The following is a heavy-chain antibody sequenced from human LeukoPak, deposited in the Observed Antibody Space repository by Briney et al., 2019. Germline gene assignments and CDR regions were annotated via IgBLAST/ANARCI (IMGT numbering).Heavy chain of an antibody. CDR2: IYYSGST. J-gene: IGHJ4*02. D-gene: IGHD3-16*01. CDR3: ARSKEGVDY. CDR1: GGSISSHY. Sequence: SETLSLTCTVSGGSISSHYWSWIRQPLGEGLEWIGYIYYSGSTNYNPSLKSRVTISVDTSKNQFSLKLSSVTAADTAVYYCARSKEGVDYWGQGTLVTVSS. V-gene: IGHV4-59*11.